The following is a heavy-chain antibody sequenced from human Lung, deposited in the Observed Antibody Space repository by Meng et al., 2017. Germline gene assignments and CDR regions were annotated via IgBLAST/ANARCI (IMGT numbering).Heavy chain of an antibody. CDR1: GGSFSDYY. CDR2: INHSGST. J-gene: IGHJ4*02. V-gene: IGHV4-34*01. Sequence: QGQLRPWGEGLLKPSETLSLTCVVSGGSFSDYYWSWIRQPPGKGLEWIGEINHSGSTNYNPSLESRATISVDTSQNNLSLKLSSVTAADSAVYYCARGPTTMAHDFDYWGQGTLVTVSS. D-gene: IGHD4-11*01. CDR3: ARGPTTMAHDFDY.